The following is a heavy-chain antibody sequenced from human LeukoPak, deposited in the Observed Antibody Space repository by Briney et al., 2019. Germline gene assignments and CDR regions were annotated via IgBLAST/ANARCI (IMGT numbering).Heavy chain of an antibody. J-gene: IGHJ6*03. CDR2: IYSDGST. CDR3: ARRSSRTTLDYYYYMDV. Sequence: GGSLRLSCAASGFTVSSNYMSWVRQAPGKGLEWVSIIYSDGSTYYADSVKGRFTISRDNSKNTLYLQMNSLRAEDTAVYYCARRSSRTTLDYYYYMDVWGKGTTVTVSS. CDR1: GFTVSSNY. V-gene: IGHV3-66*01. D-gene: IGHD1-1*01.